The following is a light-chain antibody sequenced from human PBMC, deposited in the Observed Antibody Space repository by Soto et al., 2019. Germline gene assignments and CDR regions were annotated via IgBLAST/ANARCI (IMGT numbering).Light chain of an antibody. CDR1: SSDIGSNT. J-gene: IGLJ1*01. CDR2: GNN. V-gene: IGLV1-44*01. CDR3: CSYGGYYNYV. Sequence: QSVLTQSPSTSGTPGQRIIISCSGSSSDIGSNTVSWYQQLPRTAPKLLIFGNNQRPSGVPDRFSGSKSGASASLAISGLQSEDEADYYCCSYGGYYNYVFGTGTKLTVL.